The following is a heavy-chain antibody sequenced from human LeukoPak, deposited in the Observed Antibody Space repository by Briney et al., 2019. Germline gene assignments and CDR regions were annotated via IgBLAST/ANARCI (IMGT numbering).Heavy chain of an antibody. CDR1: GFTFSSYS. CDR3: ARGRGSSWRHISYYYYYYMDV. CDR2: ISSSSSYI. Sequence: GGSLRLSCAASGFTFSSYSMNWVRQAPGKGLEWVSSISSSSSYIYYADSVKGRFTISRDNAKNSLYLQMNSLRAEDTAVYYCARGRGSSWRHISYYYYYYMDVWGKGTTVTVS. V-gene: IGHV3-21*01. J-gene: IGHJ6*03. D-gene: IGHD6-13*01.